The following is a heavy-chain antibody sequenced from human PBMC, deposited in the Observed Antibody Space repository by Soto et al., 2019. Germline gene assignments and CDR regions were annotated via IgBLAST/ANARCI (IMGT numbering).Heavy chain of an antibody. CDR1: GYTFTRYG. CDR3: AGSLRPNMVRGASAY. CDR2: ISAYNGNT. J-gene: IGHJ4*02. V-gene: IGHV1-18*04. D-gene: IGHD3-10*01. Sequence: QVQLVQSGAEVKKPAASVKVSCKASGYTFTRYGISWVRQAPGQGLEWMGWISAYNGNTNYAQKLQGRVTMTTDTPTSTAHMELRSLSSDDTAVYYCAGSLRPNMVRGASAYWGQGTLVSVSS.